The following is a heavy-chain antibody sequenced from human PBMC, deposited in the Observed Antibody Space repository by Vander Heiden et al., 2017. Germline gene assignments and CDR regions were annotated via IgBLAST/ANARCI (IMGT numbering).Heavy chain of an antibody. J-gene: IGHJ3*02. D-gene: IGHD5-12*01. Sequence: EVQLVESGGGLVQPGRSLRLSCAASGFPFDDYAMHWVRQAPGKGLEWVSGIGWNSGSIGYADSVKGRFTISRDNAKNSLYLQMNSLRAEDTALYYCAKDIGRRDGYNSHAFDIWGQGTMVTVSS. CDR2: IGWNSGSI. CDR3: AKDIGRRDGYNSHAFDI. CDR1: GFPFDDYA. V-gene: IGHV3-9*01.